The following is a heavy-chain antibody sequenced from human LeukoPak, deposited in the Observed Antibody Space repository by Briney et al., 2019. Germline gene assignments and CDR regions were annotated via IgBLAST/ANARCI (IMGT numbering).Heavy chain of an antibody. J-gene: IGHJ4*02. CDR2: ISYSGST. CDR1: GGSISSYY. CDR3: ARSIIGTRSKFDY. Sequence: PSETLSLTCTVSGGSISSYYWSWIRQPPGKGLEWIGYISYSGSTNDNPSLKSRVTISLDTSKNQFALKLSSVTAADTAVYYCARSIIGTRSKFDYWGQGTLVTVSS. D-gene: IGHD1/OR15-1a*01. V-gene: IGHV4-59*08.